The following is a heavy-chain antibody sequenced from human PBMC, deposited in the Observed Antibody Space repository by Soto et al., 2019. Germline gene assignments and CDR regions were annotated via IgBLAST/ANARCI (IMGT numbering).Heavy chain of an antibody. CDR2: INPNSGGT. CDR1: GYTFTGYY. V-gene: IGHV1-2*02. J-gene: IGHJ5*02. CDR3: ARAGVMVVVVPAAVGCFDP. D-gene: IGHD2-2*01. Sequence: GASVKVSCKASGYTFTGYYMHWVRQAPGQGLEWMGWINPNSGGTNYAQKFQGRVTMTRDTSISTAYMELSRLRSDDTAVYYCARAGVMVVVVPAAVGCFDPWRQGTLVTVSS.